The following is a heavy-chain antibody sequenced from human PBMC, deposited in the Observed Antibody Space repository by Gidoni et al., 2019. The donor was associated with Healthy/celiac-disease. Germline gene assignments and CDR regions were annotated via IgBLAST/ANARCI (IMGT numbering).Heavy chain of an antibody. V-gene: IGHV3-23*01. CDR1: GFTFSSYA. Sequence: EVQLLEYGGGLVQPGGSLRLSCAASGFTFSSYAMSWVRQAPGKGLEWVSAISGSGGSTYYADSVKGRFTISRDNSKNTLYLQMNSLRAEDTAVYYCAKGTVETPGMDVWGKGPTVTVSS. D-gene: IGHD2-21*01. CDR2: ISGSGGST. J-gene: IGHJ6*04. CDR3: AKGTVETPGMDV.